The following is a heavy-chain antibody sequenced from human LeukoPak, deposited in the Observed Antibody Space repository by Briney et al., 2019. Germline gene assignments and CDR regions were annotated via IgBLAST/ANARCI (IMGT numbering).Heavy chain of an antibody. D-gene: IGHD2-2*01. CDR1: GGSISSYY. V-gene: IGHV4-34*01. CDR3: AREGTASASSPDP. J-gene: IGHJ5*02. CDR2: INHSGST. Sequence: SETLSLTCSVSGGSISSYYWSWIRQPPGKGLEWIGEINHSGSTNYNPSLKSRVTLSVDTSKNQFSLKLSSVTAADTAVYYCAREGTASASSPDPWGQGTLVTVSS.